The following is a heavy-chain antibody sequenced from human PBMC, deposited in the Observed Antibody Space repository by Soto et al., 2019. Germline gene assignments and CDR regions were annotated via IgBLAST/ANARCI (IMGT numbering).Heavy chain of an antibody. CDR1: GGSISSGGYS. J-gene: IGHJ3*02. Sequence: SETLSLTCAVSGGSISSGGYSWSWIRQPPGKGLEWIGYIYHSGSTYYNPSLKSRVTISVDRSKNQFSLKLSSVTAADTAVYYCARGTIFGVAFDAFDIWGQGTMVT. CDR3: ARGTIFGVAFDAFDI. D-gene: IGHD3-3*01. CDR2: IYHSGST. V-gene: IGHV4-30-2*01.